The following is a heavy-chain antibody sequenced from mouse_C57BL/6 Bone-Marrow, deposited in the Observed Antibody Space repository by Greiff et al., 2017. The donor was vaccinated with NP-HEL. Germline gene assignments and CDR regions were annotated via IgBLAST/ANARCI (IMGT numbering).Heavy chain of an antibody. V-gene: IGHV1-81*01. D-gene: IGHD2-3*01. CDR3: AKSDDGYYGFAWFAY. J-gene: IGHJ3*01. Sequence: QVQLQQSGAELARPGASVKLSCKASGYTFTSYGISWVKQRTGQGLEWIGEIYPRSGNTYYNEKFKGKATLTADKSSSTAYMELRSLTSEDSAVYFCAKSDDGYYGFAWFAYWGQGTLVTVSA. CDR2: IYPRSGNT. CDR1: GYTFTSYG.